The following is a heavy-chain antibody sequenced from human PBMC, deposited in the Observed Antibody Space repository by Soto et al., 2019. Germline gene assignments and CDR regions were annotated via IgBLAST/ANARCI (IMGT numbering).Heavy chain of an antibody. CDR1: GGSISNYY. V-gene: IGHV4-59*01. CDR3: ARDRYLFDP. Sequence: TSETLSLTCTVSGGSISNYYWSWIRQPPGKGLEWIGYIYYSGSTNYNPSLKSRVTISVDTSKNQFSLKLSSVTAADTAVYYCARDRYLFDPWGQGTLVTSPQ. J-gene: IGHJ5*02. CDR2: IYYSGST.